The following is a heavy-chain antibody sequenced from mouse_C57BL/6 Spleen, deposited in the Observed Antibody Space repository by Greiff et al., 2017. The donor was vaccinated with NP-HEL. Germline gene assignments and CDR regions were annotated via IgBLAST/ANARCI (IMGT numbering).Heavy chain of an antibody. V-gene: IGHV1-59*01. J-gene: IGHJ1*03. CDR3: ARKTTVGYFDV. D-gene: IGHD1-1*01. Sequence: VKVQQPGAELVRPGTSVKLSCKASGYTFTSYWMHWVKQRPGQGLEWIGVIDPSDSYTNYNQKFKGKATLTVDTSSSTAYMQRSSLTSEDSAVYYCARKTTVGYFDVWGTGTTVTVSS. CDR1: GYTFTSYW. CDR2: IDPSDSYT.